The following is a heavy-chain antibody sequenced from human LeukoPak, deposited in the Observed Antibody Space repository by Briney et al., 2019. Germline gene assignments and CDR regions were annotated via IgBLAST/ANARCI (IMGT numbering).Heavy chain of an antibody. Sequence: GESLKISCKASGYNFPTYWIGWVRQMPGKGLEWMGIIYPRDSDTRYSPTFQGQDTLSADKSISTAYLQWSSLKASDTAMYYCARIHDSRFDYWGQGTLVTVSS. CDR1: GYNFPTYW. V-gene: IGHV5-51*01. J-gene: IGHJ4*02. CDR2: IYPRDSDT. CDR3: ARIHDSRFDY. D-gene: IGHD3-22*01.